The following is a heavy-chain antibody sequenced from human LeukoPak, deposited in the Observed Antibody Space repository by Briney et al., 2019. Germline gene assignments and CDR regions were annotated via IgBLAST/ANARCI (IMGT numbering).Heavy chain of an antibody. CDR1: GFTFSGSA. CDR3: TRPSYDSSVSGVVY. D-gene: IGHD3-22*01. V-gene: IGHV3-73*01. Sequence: GGSLRLSCATSGFTFSGSAIHWVRQASGKGLEWVGRIRSKANSYATTDVASVKGRFTISRDDSKNTTYLQMNSLKTEDTAVYYCTRPSYDSSVSGVVYWGQGTLVTVSS. J-gene: IGHJ4*02. CDR2: IRSKANSYAT.